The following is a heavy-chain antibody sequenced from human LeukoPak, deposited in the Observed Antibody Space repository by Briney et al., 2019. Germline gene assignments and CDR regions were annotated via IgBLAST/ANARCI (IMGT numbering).Heavy chain of an antibody. D-gene: IGHD2-21*02. Sequence: PGGPLRLSCVASEFTFRNYAMSWVRQAPGKGLEWVSAISGSGDSTYYADSVKGRFTISRDNFKNTLYLQMNSLRAEDAAVYYCDTAVYYCATHRGDWLHDAFDIWGQGTMVTVSS. CDR1: EFTFRNYA. CDR3: DTAVYYCATHRGDWLHDAFDI. J-gene: IGHJ3*02. CDR2: ISGSGDST. V-gene: IGHV3-23*01.